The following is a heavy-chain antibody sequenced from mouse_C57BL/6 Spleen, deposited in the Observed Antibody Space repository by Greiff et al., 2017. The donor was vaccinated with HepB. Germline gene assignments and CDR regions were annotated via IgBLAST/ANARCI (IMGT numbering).Heavy chain of an antibody. CDR3: ARGGYGSRGEAMDY. D-gene: IGHD1-1*01. CDR1: GFTFSSYA. CDR2: ISDGGSYT. Sequence: EVKVEESGGGLVKPGGSLKLSCAASGFTFSSYAMSWVRQTPEKRLEWVATISDGGSYTYYPDNVKGRFTISRDNAKNNLYLQMSHLKSEDTAMYYCARGGYGSRGEAMDYWGQGTSVTVSS. J-gene: IGHJ4*01. V-gene: IGHV5-4*03.